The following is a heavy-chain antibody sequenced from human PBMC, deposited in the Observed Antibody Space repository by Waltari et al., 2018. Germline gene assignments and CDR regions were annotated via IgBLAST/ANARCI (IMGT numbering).Heavy chain of an antibody. D-gene: IGHD6-13*01. Sequence: EVQLVESGGGLVKPGGSLRLSCAASGFTFNTYTMNWVRRAPGKGLEWVSSISSTSSDIYYADSVKGRFTISRDNAKSSLYLRLNSLRAEDTAVYYCAGGYSSYYGMDVWGQGTTVTVSS. CDR2: ISSTSSDI. CDR1: GFTFNTYT. J-gene: IGHJ6*02. CDR3: AGGYSSYYGMDV. V-gene: IGHV3-21*02.